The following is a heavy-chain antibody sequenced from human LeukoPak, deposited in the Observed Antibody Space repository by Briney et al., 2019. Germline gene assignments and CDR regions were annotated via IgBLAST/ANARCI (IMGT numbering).Heavy chain of an antibody. Sequence: PGRSLRLSCAAFGFTFDDYAMYWVRQAPGKGLEWVSGISWNSNNIDYAGSVKGRFTISRDNAKNSLYLQMNSLRAEDTAVYYCARGVVYPAWSGPHWSDYWGQGALVTVSS. CDR3: ARGVVYPAWSGPHWSDY. J-gene: IGHJ4*02. D-gene: IGHD3-3*01. CDR2: ISWNSNNI. CDR1: GFTFDDYA. V-gene: IGHV3-9*01.